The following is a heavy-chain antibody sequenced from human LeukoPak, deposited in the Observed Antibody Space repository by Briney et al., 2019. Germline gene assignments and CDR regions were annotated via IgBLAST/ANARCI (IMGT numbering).Heavy chain of an antibody. CDR1: GFTFSDYY. J-gene: IGHJ4*02. D-gene: IGHD6-13*01. CDR2: ISSSGSTI. CDR3: ARPYSSKGYYSDY. V-gene: IGHV3-11*04. Sequence: PGGSLRLSCAASGFTFSDYYMSWIRPAPGKGREWVSYISSSGSTIYYADSVKGRFTISRDNAKNSLYLQMNSLRAEDTAVYYCARPYSSKGYYSDYWGQGTLVTVSS.